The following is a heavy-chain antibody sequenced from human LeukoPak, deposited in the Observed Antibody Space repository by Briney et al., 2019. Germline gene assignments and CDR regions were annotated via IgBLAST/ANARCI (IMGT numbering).Heavy chain of an antibody. J-gene: IGHJ6*03. Sequence: GGSLRLSCAASGFTFSNAWMSWVRQAPGEGLEWVGRIKSKTDGGTTDYAAPVKGRFTISRDDSKNTLYLQMNSLKTEDTAVYYCTTDSPVRGVIVHYYYYYMDVWGKGTTVTISS. CDR3: TTDSPVRGVIVHYYYYYMDV. D-gene: IGHD3-10*01. CDR1: GFTFSNAW. V-gene: IGHV3-15*01. CDR2: IKSKTDGGTT.